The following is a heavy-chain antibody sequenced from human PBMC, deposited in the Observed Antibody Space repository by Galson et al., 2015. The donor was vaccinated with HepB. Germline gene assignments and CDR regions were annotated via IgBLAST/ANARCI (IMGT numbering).Heavy chain of an antibody. CDR2: ISYDGSNK. CDR1: GFTFSSYA. D-gene: IGHD3-3*01. Sequence: SLRLSCAASGFTFSSYAMHWVRQAPGKGLEWVAVISYDGSNKYYADSVKGRFTISRDNSKNTLYLQMNSLRAEDTAVYYCAREIGVAGEIDYWGQGTLVTVSS. J-gene: IGHJ4*02. V-gene: IGHV3-30*04. CDR3: AREIGVAGEIDY.